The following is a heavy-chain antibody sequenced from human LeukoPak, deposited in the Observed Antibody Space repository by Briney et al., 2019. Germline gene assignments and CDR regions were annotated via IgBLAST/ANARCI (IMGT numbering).Heavy chain of an antibody. D-gene: IGHD3-16*02. CDR3: ARGGYDYVWGSYRYSQPFDY. CDR2: INHSGST. Sequence: SETLSLTCAVYGGSFSGYYWSWIRQPPGKGLEWIGEINHSGSTNYNLSPKSRVTISVDTSKNQFSLKLSSVTAADTAVYYCARGGYDYVWGSYRYSQPFDYWGQGTLVTVSS. J-gene: IGHJ4*02. V-gene: IGHV4-34*01. CDR1: GGSFSGYY.